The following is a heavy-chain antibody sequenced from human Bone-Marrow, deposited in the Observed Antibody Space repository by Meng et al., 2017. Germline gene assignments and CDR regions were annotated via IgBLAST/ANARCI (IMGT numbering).Heavy chain of an antibody. CDR3: ARGEYCSSTSCHTIPYGIDV. D-gene: IGHD2-2*01. Sequence: ASVKVSCKASGYTFTSYDINWVRQATGQGLEWMGWMNPNSGNTGYAQKFQGRVTITRNTSISTAYMELSSLRSEDTAVYYCARGEYCSSTSCHTIPYGIDVWGQGTTVTVSS. J-gene: IGHJ6*02. CDR2: MNPNSGNT. CDR1: GYTFTSYD. V-gene: IGHV1-8*03.